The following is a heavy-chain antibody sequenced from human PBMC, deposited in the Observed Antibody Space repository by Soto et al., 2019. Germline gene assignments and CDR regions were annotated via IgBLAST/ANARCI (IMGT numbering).Heavy chain of an antibody. CDR1: GFSLSTSGVG. CDR3: AHRETSRIAVAGTVSRYFYY. D-gene: IGHD6-19*01. J-gene: IGHJ4*02. Sequence: ESGPTLVNPTQTLTLTCTFSGFSLSTSGVGVGWIRQPPGKALEWLALIYWDDGKRYSPSLKSRLTITKDTSKTQVVLTMTNMDTVDTATYYCAHRETSRIAVAGTVSRYFYYWSQGTLVTVSS. V-gene: IGHV2-5*02. CDR2: IYWDDGK.